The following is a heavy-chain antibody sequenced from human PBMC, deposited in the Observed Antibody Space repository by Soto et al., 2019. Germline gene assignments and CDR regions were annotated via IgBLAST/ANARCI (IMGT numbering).Heavy chain of an antibody. D-gene: IGHD3-3*01. Sequence: SLRLSCSASAINFRSYAMSWVRQAPGKGLEWVSAVGGSGSDTYYADSVKGRFTISRDDSKNTLYLHMSSLRVEDTAIYYCAKRQSFDFWSGYLPFFDYWGQGTPVTVSS. J-gene: IGHJ4*02. CDR2: VGGSGSDT. V-gene: IGHV3-23*01. CDR1: AINFRSYA. CDR3: AKRQSFDFWSGYLPFFDY.